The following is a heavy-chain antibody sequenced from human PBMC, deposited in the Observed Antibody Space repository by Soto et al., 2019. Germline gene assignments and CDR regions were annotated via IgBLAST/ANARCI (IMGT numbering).Heavy chain of an antibody. V-gene: IGHV4-34*01. J-gene: IGHJ4*02. CDR1: GGSFSGYY. CDR3: ARGAYCGGDCYSNFDY. D-gene: IGHD2-21*01. CDR2: INHSGST. Sequence: SETLSLTCAVYGGSFSGYYWSWIRQPPGKGLEWIGEINHSGSTNCNPSLKSRVTISVDTSKNQFSLKLSSVTAADTAVYYCARGAYCGGDCYSNFDYWGQGTLVTVSS.